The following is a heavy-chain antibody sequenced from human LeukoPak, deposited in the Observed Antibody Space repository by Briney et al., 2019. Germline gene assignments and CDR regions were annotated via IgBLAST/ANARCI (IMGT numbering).Heavy chain of an antibody. CDR1: GFSLSSSGMC. CDR2: IDWDNAK. J-gene: IGHJ3*02. D-gene: IGHD1-26*01. CDR3: ARMYRRSGSHRDAFDI. Sequence: SGPALVEPTQPLTLTCTFSGFSLSSSGMCVTWIRQPPGKALEWLARIDWDNAKFHNTSLKTRLTVSKDTSKNQVVLTMTNMDPVDTATYYCARMYRRSGSHRDAFDIWGRGTMVTVSS. V-gene: IGHV2-70*17.